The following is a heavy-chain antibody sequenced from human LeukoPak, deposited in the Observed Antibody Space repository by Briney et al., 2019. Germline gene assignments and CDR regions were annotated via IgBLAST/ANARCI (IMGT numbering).Heavy chain of an antibody. J-gene: IGHJ5*02. CDR2: IFHSGNT. Sequence: SGTLSLTCAVSGGSISSTSWWSWVRQTPGKGQEWIGEIFHSGNTNYNPSLKSRVTISIDKSKNQFSLKLSSVTAADTAVYYCARDKATGSRTWFDPWGQGTLVTVSS. CDR3: ARDKATGSRTWFDP. D-gene: IGHD3-10*01. CDR1: GGSISSTSW. V-gene: IGHV4-4*02.